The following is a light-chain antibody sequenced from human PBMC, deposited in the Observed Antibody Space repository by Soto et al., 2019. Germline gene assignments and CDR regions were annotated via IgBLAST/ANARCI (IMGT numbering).Light chain of an antibody. Sequence: DIQMTQSPSSVSASVGDRVTITFRASQPVSSWLAWYQQKPGEAPKLLIYAISSLQTGVPSRFSGSGSGTEFTLTISSLQPEDFASYYCQEANSFTFGGGTKVEIK. CDR1: QPVSSW. CDR3: QEANSFT. CDR2: AIS. J-gene: IGKJ4*01. V-gene: IGKV1-12*02.